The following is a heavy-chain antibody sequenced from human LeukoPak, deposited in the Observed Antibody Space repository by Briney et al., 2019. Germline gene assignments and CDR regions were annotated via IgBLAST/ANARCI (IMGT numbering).Heavy chain of an antibody. CDR3: ARDRQDRLLWFGELFDY. Sequence: ASVKVSCKASGYTFTSYGISWVRQAPGQGLEWMGWISAYNGNTNYAQKLQGRVTMTTDTSTSTAYMELRSLRSDDTAVYYCARDRQDRLLWFGELFDYWGQGTLVTVSS. D-gene: IGHD3-10*01. CDR2: ISAYNGNT. J-gene: IGHJ4*02. CDR1: GYTFTSYG. V-gene: IGHV1-18*01.